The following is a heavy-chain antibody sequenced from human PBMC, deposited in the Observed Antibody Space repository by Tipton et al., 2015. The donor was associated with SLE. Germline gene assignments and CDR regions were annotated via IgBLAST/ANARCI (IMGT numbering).Heavy chain of an antibody. J-gene: IGHJ6*03. D-gene: IGHD2-21*01. V-gene: IGHV4-4*07. CDR1: GGSISGYY. CDR3: AKLFGSAYWYYMDV. CDR2: IYTSAST. Sequence: TLSLTCTVSGGSISGYYWSWVRQPAGKGLEWIGRIYTSASTIYNPSLKSRVTLSSDMPKNQFSLRVRSVTAADTAVYYCAKLFGSAYWYYMDVWGEGTTVTVS.